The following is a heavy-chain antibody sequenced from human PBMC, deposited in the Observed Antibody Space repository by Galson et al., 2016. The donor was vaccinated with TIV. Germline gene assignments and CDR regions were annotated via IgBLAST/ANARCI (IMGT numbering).Heavy chain of an antibody. V-gene: IGHV3-49*04. CDR3: ARDFHAVYRSHYDLRSGNPTPFYHYGMDV. J-gene: IGHJ6*02. Sequence: SLRLSCAGSGFTFGDYAVNWVRQAPGKGLEWVGFIRNTVYGGTPEYAASVKGRSTISRDNYKNTLNLQMNSLRGEDTAVYYCARDFHAVYRSHYDLRSGNPTPFYHYGMDVWGQGTTVTVSS. CDR2: IRNTVYGGTP. CDR1: GFTFGDYA. D-gene: IGHD3-3*01.